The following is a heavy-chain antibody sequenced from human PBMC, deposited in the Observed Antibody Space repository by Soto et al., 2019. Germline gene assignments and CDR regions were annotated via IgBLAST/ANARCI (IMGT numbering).Heavy chain of an antibody. CDR1: GFTFSNAW. Sequence: GGSLRLSCAASGFTFSNAWMNWVRQAPGKGLEWVSSISSSSSYIYYADSVKGRFTISRDNAKNSLYLQMNSLRAEDTAVYYCARDTYYYGSGSHIGQVWNTRGGNDYWGQGTLVTVSS. CDR2: ISSSSSYI. CDR3: ARDTYYYGSGSHIGQVWNTRGGNDY. D-gene: IGHD3-10*01. J-gene: IGHJ4*02. V-gene: IGHV3-21*01.